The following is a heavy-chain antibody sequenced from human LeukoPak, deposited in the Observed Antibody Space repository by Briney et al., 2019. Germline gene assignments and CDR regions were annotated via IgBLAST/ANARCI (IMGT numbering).Heavy chain of an antibody. CDR3: ASWDCSSTSCYRYRSIADYYYGMGV. CDR1: GGTFSSYA. V-gene: IGHV1-69*01. CDR2: IIPIFGTA. D-gene: IGHD2-2*01. Sequence: AASVKVSCKASGGTFSSYAISWVRQAPGQGLEWMGGIIPIFGTANYAQKFQGRVTITADESTSTAYMELSSLRSEDTAVYYCASWDCSSTSCYRYRSIADYYYGMGVWGKGTTVTVSS. J-gene: IGHJ6*04.